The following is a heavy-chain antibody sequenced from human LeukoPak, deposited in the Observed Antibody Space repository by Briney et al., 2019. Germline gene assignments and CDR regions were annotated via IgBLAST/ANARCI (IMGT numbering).Heavy chain of an antibody. V-gene: IGHV4-39*02. Sequence: SETLSLTCTVSGGSVSSSYYWGWIRQPPGKGLEWIGSICSGGNTCSNPSLASRVTISVDSSRSHFFLQLTSATAADTAVYFCARDGPWKSDYWGQGTLVTVSS. CDR2: ICSGGNT. J-gene: IGHJ4*02. D-gene: IGHD1-1*01. CDR3: ARDGPWKSDY. CDR1: GGSVSSSYY.